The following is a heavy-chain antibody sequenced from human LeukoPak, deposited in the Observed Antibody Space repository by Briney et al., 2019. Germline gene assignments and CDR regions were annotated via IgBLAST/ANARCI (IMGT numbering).Heavy chain of an antibody. CDR1: GGTFSSYA. CDR3: AREGEVGATYFDY. J-gene: IGHJ4*02. V-gene: IGHV1-69*13. Sequence: SEKVSCKASGGTFSSYAISWVRLAPGQGLEWMGGIIPIFGTANYAQKFQGRVTITADESTSTAYMELSSLRSEDTAVYYCAREGEVGATYFDYWGQGTLVTVSS. D-gene: IGHD1-26*01. CDR2: IIPIFGTA.